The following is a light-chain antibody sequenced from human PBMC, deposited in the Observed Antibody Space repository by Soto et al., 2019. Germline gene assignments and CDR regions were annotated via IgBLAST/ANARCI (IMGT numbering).Light chain of an antibody. Sequence: QSALTQPRSVSGSPGQSVTISCTGTSSDAGGYNYVSWYQQHPGKAPKLMIYDVSTRPSGVPDRFSGSKSGNTASLTISGLQAEDEADYYCCSYAGSPWVFGGGTKLTVL. CDR2: DVS. CDR1: SSDAGGYNY. V-gene: IGLV2-11*01. CDR3: CSYAGSPWV. J-gene: IGLJ3*02.